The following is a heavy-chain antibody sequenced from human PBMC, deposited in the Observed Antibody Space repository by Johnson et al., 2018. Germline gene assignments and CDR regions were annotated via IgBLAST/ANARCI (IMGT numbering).Heavy chain of an antibody. CDR2: ISYDGSNK. J-gene: IGHJ6*02. V-gene: IGHV3-30*18. CDR3: AKGRVVTAVLFHYYYYGMDV. Sequence: QVQLVESGGGVVQPGRSLRLSCAASGFTFSSYGMHWVRQAPGKGLEWVAVISYDGSNKYYADSVKGRFTISRDNSKNTLYLQMNSLGVEDTAVCYCAKGRVVTAVLFHYYYYGMDVWGQGPTVTVSS. CDR1: GFTFSSYG. D-gene: IGHD2-21*02.